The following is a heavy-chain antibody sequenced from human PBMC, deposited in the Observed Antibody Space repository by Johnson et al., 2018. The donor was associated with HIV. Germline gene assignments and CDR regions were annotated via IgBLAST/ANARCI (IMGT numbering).Heavy chain of an antibody. CDR3: AKADDILTGYYKGFDAFDV. D-gene: IGHD3-9*01. CDR2: ISGSGGST. Sequence: EQLVESGGGLVQPGGSLRLSCVASGLTFSSYGMSWVRQAPGKGPEWVSGISGSGGSTYYADSVKGRFPISRDNSKSTLFLQMNSLRAEDTAAYYCAKADDILTGYYKGFDAFDVWGQGTMVSVS. J-gene: IGHJ3*01. CDR1: GLTFSSYG. V-gene: IGHV3-23*04.